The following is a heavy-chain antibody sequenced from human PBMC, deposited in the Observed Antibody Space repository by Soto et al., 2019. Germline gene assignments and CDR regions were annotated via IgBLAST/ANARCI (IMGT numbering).Heavy chain of an antibody. V-gene: IGHV3-13*01. CDR1: GFTFSSYD. CDR2: IGTAGDT. D-gene: IGHD5-18*01. CDR3: ARDRGYSYAKEVYYYYCMDV. J-gene: IGHJ6*02. Sequence: EVQLVESGGGLVQPGGSLRLSCAASGFTFSSYDMHWVRQATGKGLEWVSGIGTAGDTYYPGSLKGRFTISRENAKNSSYLQMNSLRAEDTALYYCARDRGYSYAKEVYYYYCMDVWGQGTTVTVSS.